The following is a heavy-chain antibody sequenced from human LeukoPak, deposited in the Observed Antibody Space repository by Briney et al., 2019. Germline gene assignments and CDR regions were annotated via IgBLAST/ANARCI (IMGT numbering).Heavy chain of an antibody. Sequence: PGGSLRLSCAASGFTFSSNWMHWVRQAPGKGLVWVSRINGDGGSTSYADSLKGRFTISRDNAKYTLYLQMNSLRAEDRAVYYCVRIRYVSSGRYFDNWGQGTLVTVSS. J-gene: IGHJ4*02. D-gene: IGHD3-22*01. CDR2: INGDGGST. CDR3: VRIRYVSSGRYFDN. CDR1: GFTFSSNW. V-gene: IGHV3-74*01.